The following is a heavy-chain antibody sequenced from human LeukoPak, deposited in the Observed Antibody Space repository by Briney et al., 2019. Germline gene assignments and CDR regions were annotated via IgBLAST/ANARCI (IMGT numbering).Heavy chain of an antibody. J-gene: IGHJ3*02. V-gene: IGHV3-73*01. Sequence: PGGSLKLSCAASGFTFSGSAMHWVRQASGKGLEWVGRIRSKANSYATAYAASVKGRFTISRDDSKSTAYLQMNSLKTEDTAVYYCTTSRIGGAFDIWGQGTMVTVSS. D-gene: IGHD3-16*01. CDR1: GFTFSGSA. CDR3: TTSRIGGAFDI. CDR2: IRSKANSYAT.